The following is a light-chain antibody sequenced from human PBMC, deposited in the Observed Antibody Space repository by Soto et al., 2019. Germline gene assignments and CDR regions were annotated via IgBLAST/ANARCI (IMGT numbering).Light chain of an antibody. V-gene: IGKV3-11*01. J-gene: IGKJ5*01. CDR1: QSVSSY. Sequence: EIVLTQSQATLSLSPGERATLSCRASQSVSSYLAWYQQKPGQAPRLLIYDASNRATGIPARFSGSGSGKDFTLTISSLEPEEFAVYYCQQRSNWRITFGQGTRLEIK. CDR2: DAS. CDR3: QQRSNWRIT.